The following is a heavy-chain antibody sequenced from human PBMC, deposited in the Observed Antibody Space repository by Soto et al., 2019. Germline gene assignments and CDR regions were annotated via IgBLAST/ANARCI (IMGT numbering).Heavy chain of an antibody. V-gene: IGHV3-48*03. CDR2: ISSSGSTI. CDR3: ARGMLFYYGMDV. Sequence: EVPLVESGGGLVQPGGSLRLSCAASGFTFSSYEMNWVRQAPGKGLEWVSYISSSGSTIYYADSVKGRFTISRDNAKNSLYLQMNSLRAEDTAVYYCARGMLFYYGMDVWGQGTTVTVSS. CDR1: GFTFSSYE. D-gene: IGHD2-21*01. J-gene: IGHJ6*02.